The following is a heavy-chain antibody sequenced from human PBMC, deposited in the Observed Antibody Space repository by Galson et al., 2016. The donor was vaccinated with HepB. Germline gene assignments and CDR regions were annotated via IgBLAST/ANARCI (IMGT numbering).Heavy chain of an antibody. CDR1: GGSVSGQY. Sequence: ETLSLTCTVSGGSVSGQYWNWIRQPPGKGLEWIGYISNSGDSKYKPSLQSRVTISIDTLRNQFSLNLLSVTAADTAVYYCARSFGSGNYLDSWGQGALVTVSS. CDR2: ISNSGDS. J-gene: IGHJ5*01. D-gene: IGHD3-10*01. V-gene: IGHV4-59*02. CDR3: ARSFGSGNYLDS.